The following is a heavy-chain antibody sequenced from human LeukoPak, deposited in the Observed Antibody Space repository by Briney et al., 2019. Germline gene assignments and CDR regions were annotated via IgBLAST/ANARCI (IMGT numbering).Heavy chain of an antibody. CDR3: AKGYYYDNSGESYDY. V-gene: IGHV3-23*01. D-gene: IGHD3-22*01. Sequence: GSLRLSCAASGFTFRNYGMNWVRQAPGKGLEWVSLMSGSGARTYYADSVKGRFTISRDNSKNTLYLHMNSLRAEDTAVYYCAKGYYYDNSGESYDYWGQGTLVTVSS. J-gene: IGHJ4*02. CDR1: GFTFRNYG. CDR2: MSGSGART.